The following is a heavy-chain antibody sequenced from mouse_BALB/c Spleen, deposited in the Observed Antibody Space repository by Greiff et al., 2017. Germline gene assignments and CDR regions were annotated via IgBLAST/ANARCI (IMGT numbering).Heavy chain of an antibody. Sequence: EVMLVESGPGLVKPSQSLSLTCTVTGYSITSDYAWNWIRQFPGNKLEWMGYISYSGSTSYNPSLKSRISITRDTSKNQFFLQLNSVTTEDTATYYCARWVGARGWFAYWGQGTLVTVSA. J-gene: IGHJ3*01. CDR2: ISYSGST. V-gene: IGHV3-2*02. CDR1: GYSITSDYA. CDR3: ARWVGARGWFAY.